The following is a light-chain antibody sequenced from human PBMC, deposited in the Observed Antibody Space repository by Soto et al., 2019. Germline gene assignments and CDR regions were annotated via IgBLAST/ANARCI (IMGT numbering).Light chain of an antibody. CDR1: QGISTY. J-gene: IGKJ1*01. Sequence: DIQLTQSPSFLSAAVGYRFTITCRASQGISTYLAWYQQKXGQAPKSLIYGASTLQSGVPSRFRGSGSGTESTLTISSLQPEDFEPYYCQELNSSPRTFGQGTKVDIK. CDR3: QELNSSPRT. V-gene: IGKV1-9*01. CDR2: GAS.